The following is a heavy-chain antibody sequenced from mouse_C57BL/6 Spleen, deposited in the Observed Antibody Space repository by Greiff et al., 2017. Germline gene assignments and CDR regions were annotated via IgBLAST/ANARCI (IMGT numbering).Heavy chain of an antibody. J-gene: IGHJ4*01. V-gene: IGHV2-2*01. Sequence: VQLQESGPGLVQPSQSLSITCTVSGFSLTSYGVHWVRQSPGKGLEWLGVIWSGGSTDYNAAFISRLSISKDNSKSQVFFKMNSLQADDTAIYYCARKAPLGEVGSPPYAMDYWGQGTSVTVSS. CDR2: IWSGGST. CDR1: GFSLTSYG. D-gene: IGHD1-1*01. CDR3: ARKAPLGEVGSPPYAMDY.